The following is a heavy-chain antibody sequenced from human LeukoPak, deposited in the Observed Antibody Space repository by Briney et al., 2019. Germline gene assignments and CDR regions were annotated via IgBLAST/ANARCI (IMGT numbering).Heavy chain of an antibody. CDR2: IGGGGGST. CDR3: AKGHRYCTSGNCNSAVDY. Sequence: GGSLRLSCSMSGFTLSHYAMSGVRQAPGKGLEWVSTIGGGGGSTDYTDSVKGRFTISRDNSKNTLYLQMNSLGAEDTAVYYCAKGHRYCTSGNCNSAVDYWGQGTLVTVSS. CDR1: GFTLSHYA. J-gene: IGHJ4*02. D-gene: IGHD2-15*01. V-gene: IGHV3-23*01.